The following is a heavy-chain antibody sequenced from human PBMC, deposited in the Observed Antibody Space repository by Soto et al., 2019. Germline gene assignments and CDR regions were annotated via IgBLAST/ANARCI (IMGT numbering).Heavy chain of an antibody. J-gene: IGHJ4*02. Sequence: ASVKVSCKASGYTFTSYYMHWVRQAPGQGLEWMGIMNPSGGSTRYAQKFQGRVTMTEDTSTDTAYMELSSLRSEDTAVYYCATADPVLLWFGELWAREYYFDYWGQGTLVTVSS. D-gene: IGHD3-10*01. CDR2: MNPSGGST. CDR1: GYTFTSYY. CDR3: ATADPVLLWFGELWAREYYFDY. V-gene: IGHV1-46*01.